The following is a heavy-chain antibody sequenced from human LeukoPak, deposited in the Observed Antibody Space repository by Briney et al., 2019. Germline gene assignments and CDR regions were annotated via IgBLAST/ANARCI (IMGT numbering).Heavy chain of an antibody. D-gene: IGHD5-24*01. CDR1: GFTFSSYA. Sequence: LTGGSLRLSCAASGFTFSSYAMHWVRQAPGKGLEYASAISSNGGSTYYANSVKGRFTISRDNAKNTLYLQMNSLRAEDTAVYYCARDGYKSGGNAFDIWGQGTMVTVSS. J-gene: IGHJ3*02. CDR2: ISSNGGST. V-gene: IGHV3-64*01. CDR3: ARDGYKSGGNAFDI.